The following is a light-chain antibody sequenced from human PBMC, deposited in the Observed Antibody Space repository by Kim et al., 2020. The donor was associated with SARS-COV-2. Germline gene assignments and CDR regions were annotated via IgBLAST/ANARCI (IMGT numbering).Light chain of an antibody. CDR1: CSNIGSNN. J-gene: IGLJ3*02. CDR2: SNN. V-gene: IGLV1-44*01. CDR3: AVWDDSLKQGV. Sequence: ELTQPPSASGTPGQRVTISCSGSCSNIGSNNVVWYQQLPGAAPNLLIYSNNQRPSGIPDRFSGSRSGTSASLAISGLQSGDEADYYCAVWDDSLKQGVFGGGTQLTVL.